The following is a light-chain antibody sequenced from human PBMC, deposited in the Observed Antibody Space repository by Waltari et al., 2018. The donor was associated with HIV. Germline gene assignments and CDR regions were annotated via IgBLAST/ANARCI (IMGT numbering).Light chain of an antibody. V-gene: IGLV2-14*03. Sequence: QSALTQPASVSGSPGQSITISCPGTSSDAGGYHYVSWYQQHPGQAPKRMIYDVSNRPSGVSNRFSGSKSGNTASLTISGLQAEDEADYYCSSYTSSSTLEVFGGGTKLTVL. J-gene: IGLJ3*02. CDR2: DVS. CDR3: SSYTSSSTLEV. CDR1: SSDAGGYHY.